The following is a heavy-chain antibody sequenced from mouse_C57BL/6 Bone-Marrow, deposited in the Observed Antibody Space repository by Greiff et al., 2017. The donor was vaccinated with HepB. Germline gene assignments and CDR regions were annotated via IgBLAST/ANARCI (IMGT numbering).Heavy chain of an antibody. D-gene: IGHD1-1*01. CDR1: GFTFSSYT. V-gene: IGHV5-9*01. CDR3: ARVHYYGSSWGLDY. J-gene: IGHJ2*01. CDR2: ISGGGGNT. Sequence: DVMLVESGGGLVKPGGSLKLSCAASGFTFSSYTMSWVRQTPEKRLEWVATISGGGGNTYYPDSVKGRFTISRDNAKNTLYLQMSSLRYEDTALYYCARVHYYGSSWGLDYWGQGTTLTVSS.